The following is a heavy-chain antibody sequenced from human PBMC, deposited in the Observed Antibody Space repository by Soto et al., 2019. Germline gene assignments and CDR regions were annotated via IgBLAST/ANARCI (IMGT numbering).Heavy chain of an antibody. D-gene: IGHD1-26*01. V-gene: IGHV1-69*13. CDR1: GYTFTSYY. CDR3: ASGLVGATLSDAFDI. J-gene: IGHJ3*02. CDR2: IIPIFGTA. Sequence: SVKVSCKASGYTFTSYYMHWVRQAPGQGLEWMGGIIPIFGTANYAQKFQGRVTITADESTSTAYMELSSLRSEDTAVYYCASGLVGATLSDAFDIWGQGTMVTVSS.